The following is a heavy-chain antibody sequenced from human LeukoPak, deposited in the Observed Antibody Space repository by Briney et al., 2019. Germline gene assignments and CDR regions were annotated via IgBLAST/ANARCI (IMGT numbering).Heavy chain of an antibody. D-gene: IGHD1-26*01. CDR2: IYYSGST. CDR3: TRWELLSGCFDY. J-gene: IGHJ4*02. V-gene: IGHV4-59*01. CDR1: GGSISSYY. Sequence: SETLSLTCTVSGGSISSYYWSWLRQPPGKGLEWIGYIYYSGSTNYNPSLKSRVTISVDTSKNQFSLKLSSVTAADTAVYYCTRWELLSGCFDYWGQGTLVTVSS.